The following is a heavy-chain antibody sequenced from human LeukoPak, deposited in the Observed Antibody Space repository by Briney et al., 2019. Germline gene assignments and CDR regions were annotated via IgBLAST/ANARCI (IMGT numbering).Heavy chain of an antibody. J-gene: IGHJ4*02. Sequence: GGSLRLSCEASGFTFGSHAMYWVRQAPGKGLECVAGIFGSGGSPHYADPVKGRFTISRDNSRNTVYLQINSLRAEDTAVYYCGKTTVGYSSGQKPAWPVDYWGQGTLVTVSS. D-gene: IGHD5-18*01. V-gene: IGHV3-23*01. CDR1: GFTFGSHA. CDR3: GKTTVGYSSGQKPAWPVDY. CDR2: IFGSGGSP.